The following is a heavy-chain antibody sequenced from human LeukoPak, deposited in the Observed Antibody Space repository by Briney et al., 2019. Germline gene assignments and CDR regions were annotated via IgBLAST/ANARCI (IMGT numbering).Heavy chain of an antibody. CDR2: ISDRGGST. CDR1: GLTFSNYA. Sequence: GGSLRLSCAASGLTFSNYAMSWVRHAPGKRLECVSVISDRGGSTDYADSVKRRLTISRDNSTNTLYLQMNSLRAEETAVFYCAKHIAARPSYFDYWGQGTLVTVSS. V-gene: IGHV3-23*01. CDR3: AKHIAARPSYFDY. J-gene: IGHJ4*02. D-gene: IGHD6-6*01.